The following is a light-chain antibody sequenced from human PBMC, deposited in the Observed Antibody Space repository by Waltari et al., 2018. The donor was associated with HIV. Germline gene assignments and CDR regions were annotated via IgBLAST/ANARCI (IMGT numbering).Light chain of an antibody. V-gene: IGLV6-57*03. J-gene: IGLJ3*02. CDR3: QSCYNTYRV. Sequence: NFMLTQPHSVSESPGKTVPISCTRSSGSIGRDYVHWYQHRPGRAPSLVIYEDNQRPSGVPGRFSGSIDTSSNSASLTISGLEPEDEAYYYCQSCYNTYRVFGGGTKLTVL. CDR1: SGSIGRDY. CDR2: EDN.